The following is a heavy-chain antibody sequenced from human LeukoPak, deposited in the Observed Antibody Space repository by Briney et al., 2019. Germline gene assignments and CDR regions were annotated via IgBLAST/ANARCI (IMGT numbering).Heavy chain of an antibody. D-gene: IGHD6-19*01. Sequence: SETLSLTCTVSGGSISSITYYWGWIRQPPGKGLQWIGSIHHSGSTYYNPSLKSRVTISVDTSKNQFSLKLSSVTAADTAVYYCARTSSSGLVGGYYFDYWGQGTLVTVSS. CDR2: IHHSGST. V-gene: IGHV4-39*07. CDR3: ARTSSSGLVGGYYFDY. J-gene: IGHJ4*02. CDR1: GGSISSITYY.